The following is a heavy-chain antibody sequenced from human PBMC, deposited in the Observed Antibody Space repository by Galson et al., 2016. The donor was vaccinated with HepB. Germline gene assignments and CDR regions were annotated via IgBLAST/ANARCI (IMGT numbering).Heavy chain of an antibody. Sequence: SVKVSCKASGYTSTSYAIHWVGQAPGQRLEWMGWTNNANGNTEYSQSFQGRVTFTRDTSARTAYMELSSLRSEDTAVYYCARDGGSGWSRLWWGQGTLVAVSS. J-gene: IGHJ4*02. CDR3: ARDGGSGWSRLW. CDR2: TNNANGNT. D-gene: IGHD6-19*01. V-gene: IGHV1-3*04. CDR1: GYTSTSYA.